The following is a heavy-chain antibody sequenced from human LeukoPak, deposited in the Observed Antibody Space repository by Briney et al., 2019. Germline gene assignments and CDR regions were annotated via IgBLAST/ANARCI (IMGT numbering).Heavy chain of an antibody. J-gene: IGHJ6*02. CDR3: ARDRVEEGGKNYYGMDV. V-gene: IGHV1-69*04. CDR2: IIPILGIA. D-gene: IGHD3-16*01. CDR1: GGTFSSYA. Sequence: GASVKVSCKASGGTFSSYAISWVRQAPGQGLEWMGRIIPILGIANYAQKFQGKVTITADKSTSTAYMELSSLRSEDTAVYYCARDRVEEGGKNYYGMDVWGQGTTVTVSS.